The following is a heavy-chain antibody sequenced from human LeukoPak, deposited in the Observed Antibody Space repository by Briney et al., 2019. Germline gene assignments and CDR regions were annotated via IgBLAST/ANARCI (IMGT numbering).Heavy chain of an antibody. D-gene: IGHD3-10*01. Sequence: GGSLRLSCAASGFTFNNYWMMWVRQAPGKGLEWVSVILGSGGRTFYADSVKGRFTISRDNSNNTLYLQMNSLRGDDTAVYYCATYGSGFGYWGQGALVTVS. V-gene: IGHV3-23*01. CDR3: ATYGSGFGY. CDR1: GFTFNNYW. CDR2: ILGSGGRT. J-gene: IGHJ4*02.